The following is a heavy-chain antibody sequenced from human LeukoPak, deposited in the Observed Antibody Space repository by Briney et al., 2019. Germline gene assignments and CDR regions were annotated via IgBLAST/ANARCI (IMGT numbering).Heavy chain of an antibody. Sequence: GGSLRLSCATSGFTFSSNAMHWVRQDPGKGLEWVAAVSYDGNNKYYADSVKGRFTISRDNSKNTLYLQMSSLRTEDTAVYYCARGVESSGWPVRYYYYGMDVWGQGTTVTVSS. CDR1: GFTFSSNA. V-gene: IGHV3-30-3*01. D-gene: IGHD6-19*01. CDR2: VSYDGNNK. CDR3: ARGVESSGWPVRYYYYGMDV. J-gene: IGHJ6*02.